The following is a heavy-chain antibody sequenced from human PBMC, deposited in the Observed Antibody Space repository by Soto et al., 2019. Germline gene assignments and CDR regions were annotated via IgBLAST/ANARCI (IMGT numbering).Heavy chain of an antibody. J-gene: IGHJ5*02. D-gene: IGHD6-13*01. CDR1: GFDFNTDG. CDR3: AKDSSITAAGSGGWFDP. Sequence: QVQLVQSGGGVVQPGRSLRLSCAASGFDFNTDGLHWFRQAPGKGLEWVAGISFDGGNQYYADSVKGRFTISRDKSNNTLFLQMNSLGAEDTATYSCAKDSSITAAGSGGWFDPWGQGTLVIVSS. V-gene: IGHV3-30*18. CDR2: ISFDGGNQ.